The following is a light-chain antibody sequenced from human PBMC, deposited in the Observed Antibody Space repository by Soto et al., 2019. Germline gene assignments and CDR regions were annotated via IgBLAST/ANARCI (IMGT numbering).Light chain of an antibody. CDR1: QRLLHSNGHNY. CDR3: QQYGSSPRT. Sequence: DVVMTQSPLSLSVTPGEPASISCRSSQRLLHSNGHNYLDWYLQKPGQSPQLLIYLGSNRASGVPDRFSGSGSGTDFTLTISRLEPEDFAVYYCQQYGSSPRTFGQGTKLEIK. CDR2: LGS. J-gene: IGKJ2*01. V-gene: IGKV2-28*01.